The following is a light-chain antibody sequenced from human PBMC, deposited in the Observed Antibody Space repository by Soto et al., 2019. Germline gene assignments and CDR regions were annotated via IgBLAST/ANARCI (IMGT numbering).Light chain of an antibody. CDR1: SSDVGGYNY. V-gene: IGLV2-14*01. J-gene: IGLJ3*02. Sequence: QSALTQPASVSGSPGQSITISCTGTSSDVGGYNYVSWYQQQPGKVPKLMIYEVIHWPSGVSNRFSGSKSGNTASLTISWLQAEDEADYYCSSFTSANTWLFGGGTKVTVL. CDR2: EVI. CDR3: SSFTSANTWL.